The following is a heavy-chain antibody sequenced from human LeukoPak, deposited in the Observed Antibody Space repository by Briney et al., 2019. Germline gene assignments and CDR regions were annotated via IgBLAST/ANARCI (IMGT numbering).Heavy chain of an antibody. V-gene: IGHV4-39*07. Sequence: PSETLSLTCTVSGGSISSSSYYWGWIRQPPGKGLEWIGSIYYSGSTYYNPSLKSRVTISVDTSKNQFSLKLSSVTAADTAVYYCVRNGYYSVDYWGQGILVTVSS. D-gene: IGHD3-3*01. J-gene: IGHJ4*02. CDR3: VRNGYYSVDY. CDR1: GGSISSSSYY. CDR2: IYYSGST.